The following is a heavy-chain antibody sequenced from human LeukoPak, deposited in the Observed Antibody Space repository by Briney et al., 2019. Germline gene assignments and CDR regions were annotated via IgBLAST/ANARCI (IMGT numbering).Heavy chain of an antibody. J-gene: IGHJ4*02. CDR3: ATSYGGNPQYYFDY. V-gene: IGHV3-30*02. Sequence: GGSLRLSCEVSGFTFSKYGMHWVRQAPGKGLEWVSTIRYDGSQEYYADSVRGRFTISRDNSGNTLFLQMNSLGAEDTAVYYCATSYGGNPQYYFDYWGQGTLVTVSS. D-gene: IGHD4-23*01. CDR2: IRYDGSQE. CDR1: GFTFSKYG.